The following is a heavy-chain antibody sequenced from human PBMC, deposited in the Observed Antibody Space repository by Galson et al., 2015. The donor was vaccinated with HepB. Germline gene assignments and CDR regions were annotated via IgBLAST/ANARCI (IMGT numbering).Heavy chain of an antibody. V-gene: IGHV1-18*01. D-gene: IGHD3-16*01. CDR3: ARVLEKYDWGDYYYGMDV. Sequence: SVKVSCKASGYTFTSYGISWVRQAPGQGLEWMGWISAYNGNTNYAQKLQGRVAMTTDTSTSTAYMELRSLRSDDTAVYYCARVLEKYDWGDYYYGMDVWGQGTTVTVSS. J-gene: IGHJ6*02. CDR1: GYTFTSYG. CDR2: ISAYNGNT.